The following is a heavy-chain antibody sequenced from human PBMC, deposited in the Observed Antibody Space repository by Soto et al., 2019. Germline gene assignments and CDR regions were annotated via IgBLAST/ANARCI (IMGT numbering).Heavy chain of an antibody. Sequence: QMHLVESGGGVVQPGRSLTLSCVASGFTFTSYGIHWVRQAPGKGLEWVAVIWYDGSNKYYGDSVKGRFSISRDNSKNTVYLQMNSLRAEDTAVYYCAGDRRFLGWLDSWGQGALVSVSS. CDR3: AGDRRFLGWLDS. CDR2: IWYDGSNK. CDR1: GFTFTSYG. V-gene: IGHV3-33*01. J-gene: IGHJ4*02. D-gene: IGHD3-3*01.